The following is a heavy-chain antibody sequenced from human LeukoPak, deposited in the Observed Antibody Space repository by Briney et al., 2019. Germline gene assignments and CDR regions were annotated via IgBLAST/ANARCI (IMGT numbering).Heavy chain of an antibody. D-gene: IGHD3-22*01. Sequence: GGSLRLSCAASGFTFSSYAMHWVRQAPGKGLEWVSYISSSGSTIYYADSVKGRFTISRDNAKNSLYLQMNSLRAEDTAVYYCAREGSSGYRDNDYWGQGTLVTVSS. J-gene: IGHJ4*02. CDR2: ISSSGSTI. V-gene: IGHV3-48*03. CDR3: AREGSSGYRDNDY. CDR1: GFTFSSYA.